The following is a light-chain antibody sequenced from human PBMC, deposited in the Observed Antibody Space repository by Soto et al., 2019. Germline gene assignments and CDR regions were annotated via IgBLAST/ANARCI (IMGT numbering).Light chain of an antibody. Sequence: IVMTQSPATLSVSPGERANLSCRASQSVGTKLAWYQQTPGQAPRLLIYGASNRATGVPARFSGSGSGTEFTLTISSLQSEDFAVYYCQQYNNWPPWTVGQGTKVDIK. J-gene: IGKJ1*01. CDR3: QQYNNWPPWT. V-gene: IGKV3-15*01. CDR2: GAS. CDR1: QSVGTK.